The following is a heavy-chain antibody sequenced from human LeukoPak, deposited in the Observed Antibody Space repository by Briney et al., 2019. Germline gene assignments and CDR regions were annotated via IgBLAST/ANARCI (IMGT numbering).Heavy chain of an antibody. J-gene: IGHJ4*02. V-gene: IGHV1-18*01. CDR3: ARDLGPPYSSSWYDENFDY. D-gene: IGHD6-13*01. CDR1: GYTFTSYG. Sequence: ASVKVSCKASGYTFTSYGISWVRQAPGQGLEWMGWISAYNGNTNYAQKLQGRVTMTTDTSTSTAYMELRSLRSDDTAVYYCARDLGPPYSSSWYDENFDYWGQGTLVTVSS. CDR2: ISAYNGNT.